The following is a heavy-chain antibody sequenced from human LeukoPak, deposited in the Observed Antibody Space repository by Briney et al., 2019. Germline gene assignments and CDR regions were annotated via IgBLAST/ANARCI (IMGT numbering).Heavy chain of an antibody. CDR3: ARDPSSGPSDNWFDP. CDR1: GYTFTSYY. Sequence: GASVKDSCKASGYTFTSYYMHWVRQAPGQGLEWMGIINPSGGSTSYAQKFQGRVTMTRDTSTSTVYMELSSLRSEDTAVYYCARDPSSGPSDNWFDPWGQGTLVTVSS. V-gene: IGHV1-46*01. CDR2: INPSGGST. J-gene: IGHJ5*02. D-gene: IGHD6-19*01.